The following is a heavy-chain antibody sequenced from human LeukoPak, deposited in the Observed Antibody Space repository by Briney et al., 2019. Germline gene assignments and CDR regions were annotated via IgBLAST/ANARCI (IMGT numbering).Heavy chain of an antibody. V-gene: IGHV3-48*03. CDR1: GFSINTYE. J-gene: IGHJ4*02. Sequence: GGSLRLSCAASGFSINTYEMNWVRQAPGKGLEWISYVASSGTTKYYADSVQGRFTISKDNAKNSLYLQMNSLRVEDTAVYYCARGGWHYVFNYWGQGTLVTVSS. CDR3: ARGGWHYVFNY. CDR2: VASSGTTK. D-gene: IGHD6-19*01.